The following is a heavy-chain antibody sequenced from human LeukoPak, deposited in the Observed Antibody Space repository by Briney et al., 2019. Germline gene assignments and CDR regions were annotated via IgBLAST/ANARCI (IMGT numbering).Heavy chain of an antibody. Sequence: ASVKVSCKASGYTFTGYYMHWVRQAPGQGLEWMGRINPNSGGTNYAQKFQGRVTMTRDTSISTAYMELSGLRSDDTAVYYCARARAIAVAGRPYYYYYMDVWGKGTTVTVSS. J-gene: IGHJ6*03. CDR2: INPNSGGT. D-gene: IGHD6-19*01. CDR1: GYTFTGYY. CDR3: ARARAIAVAGRPYYYYYMDV. V-gene: IGHV1-2*06.